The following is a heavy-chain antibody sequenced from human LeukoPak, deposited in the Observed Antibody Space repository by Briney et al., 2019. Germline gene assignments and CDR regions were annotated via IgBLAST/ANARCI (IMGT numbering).Heavy chain of an antibody. J-gene: IGHJ4*02. V-gene: IGHV4-59*08. CDR3: AKQHIGDSSSWSFDY. D-gene: IGHD6-13*01. CDR1: GGSISSYY. CDR2: IYYSGST. Sequence: PSETLSLTCTVSGGSISSYYWSWLRQPPGKGLEWIGYIYYSGSTNYNPSLNSRVSISVDTSKNQFSLQLGSVTAADTALYYCAKQHIGDSSSWSFDYWGQGTLVTVSS.